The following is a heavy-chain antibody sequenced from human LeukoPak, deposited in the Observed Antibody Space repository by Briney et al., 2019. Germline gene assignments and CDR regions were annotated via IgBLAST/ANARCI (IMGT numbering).Heavy chain of an antibody. D-gene: IGHD6-19*01. CDR1: GGSISIYY. J-gene: IGHJ5*02. CDR2: IYYSGST. CDR3: ARAGSGWLLWFDP. V-gene: IGHV4-59*01. Sequence: SETLSLTCTVSGGSISIYYWSWIRQPPGKGPEWIGYIYYSGSTNYNPSLKSRVTISVDTSKNQFSLKLSSVTAADTAVYYCARAGSGWLLWFDPWGQGTLVTVSS.